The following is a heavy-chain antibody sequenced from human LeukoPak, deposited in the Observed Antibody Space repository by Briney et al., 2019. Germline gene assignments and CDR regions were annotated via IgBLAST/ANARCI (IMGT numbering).Heavy chain of an antibody. CDR3: AKLAGTKNEEDY. Sequence: GGSLRLSCAASGFTFDDHAMQGVREAPGKGREWGSGISWNSDRVGYAESVKGRFTNSRDNAKNSLSLQMNSVSPEDTALYYFAKLAGTKNEEDYWGQGALVTVSS. V-gene: IGHV3-9*01. CDR2: ISWNSDRV. J-gene: IGHJ4*02. D-gene: IGHD6-19*01. CDR1: GFTFDDHA.